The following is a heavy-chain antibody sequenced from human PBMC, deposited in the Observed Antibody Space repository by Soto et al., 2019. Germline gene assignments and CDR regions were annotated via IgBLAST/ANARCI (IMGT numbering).Heavy chain of an antibody. J-gene: IGHJ6*02. Sequence: GGSLRLSCAASGFSFSTYDMHWLRQATGKRLEWDSCIGTVGDKYYEDSARDGCIIPRENAKKVFYLQMKNLKVGDPTVIYSSRWFGTPSYAMDVWGRGTTVTVSS. V-gene: IGHV3-13*01. CDR2: IGTVGDK. CDR3: SRWFGTPSYAMDV. CDR1: GFSFSTYD. D-gene: IGHD3-10*01.